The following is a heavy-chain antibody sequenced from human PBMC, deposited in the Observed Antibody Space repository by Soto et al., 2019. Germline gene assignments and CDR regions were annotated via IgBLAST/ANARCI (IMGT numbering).Heavy chain of an antibody. CDR1: GGSISRYY. V-gene: IGHV4-59*08. CDR2: SYHSGST. J-gene: IGHJ3*02. CDR3: ARHDDTFDI. Sequence: SETLSLTCTVSGGSISRYYWSWIRQSPGKGLEWIAYSYHSGSTNYNPSLKSRVTLSVDTSKNQFSPKLSSVTAADTAVYYCARHDDTFDIWGQGTMVTVSS.